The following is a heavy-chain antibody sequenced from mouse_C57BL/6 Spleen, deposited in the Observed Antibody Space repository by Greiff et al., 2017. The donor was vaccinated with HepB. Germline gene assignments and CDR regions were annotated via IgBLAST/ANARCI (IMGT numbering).Heavy chain of an antibody. V-gene: IGHV2-2*01. D-gene: IGHD1-1*01. CDR2: IWSGGST. CDR1: GFSLTSYG. J-gene: IGHJ2*01. CDR3: ARGGTTVVAHFDY. Sequence: VQRVESGPGLVQPSQSLSITCTVSGFSLTSYGVHWVRQSPGKGLEWLGVIWSGGSTDYNAAFISRLSISKDNSKSQVFFKMNSLQADDTAIYYCARGGTTVVAHFDYWGQGTTLTVSS.